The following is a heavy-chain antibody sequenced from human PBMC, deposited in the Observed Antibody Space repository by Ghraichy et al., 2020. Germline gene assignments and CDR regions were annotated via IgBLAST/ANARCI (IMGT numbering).Heavy chain of an antibody. CDR3: ARSSAQPYFYGMDV. CDR2: ISAGGTTT. Sequence: GGSLRLSCAASGFPFSSYAMSWVRQTPGKGLEWVSYISAGGTTTHYADSVRGRFTISRDNANTSLYLQMNSLRAEDTAVYYCARSSAQPYFYGMDVWGQGTTVTVSS. CDR1: GFPFSSYA. J-gene: IGHJ6*02. D-gene: IGHD3-22*01. V-gene: IGHV3-48*04.